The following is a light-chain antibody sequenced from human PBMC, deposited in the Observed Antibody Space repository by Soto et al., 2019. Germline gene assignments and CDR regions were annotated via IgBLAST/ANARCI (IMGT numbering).Light chain of an antibody. V-gene: IGLV2-14*01. CDR1: SSDVGSYNY. CDR2: EVS. J-gene: IGLJ3*02. CDR3: SSYTSTSTRV. Sequence: QSVLTQPASVSGSPGQSITISCTGTSSDVGSYNYVSWYQQHPGKAPKLMIYEVSNRPSGVSNRFSGSKSGNTASLTISGLQAEDEANDYCSSYTSTSTRVFGGGTKRTGL.